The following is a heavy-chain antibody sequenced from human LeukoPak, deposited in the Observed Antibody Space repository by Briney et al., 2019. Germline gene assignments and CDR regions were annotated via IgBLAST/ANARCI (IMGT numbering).Heavy chain of an antibody. J-gene: IGHJ6*02. CDR1: GFTFSSYG. Sequence: PGRSLRLSCAASGFTFSSYGMHWVRQAPGKGLEWVAVIWYDGSNKYYADSVKGRFTISRDNSKNTLYLQMNSLRAEDTAVYYCARDALNYDFWSGYYVHGMDVWGQGTTVTVSS. V-gene: IGHV3-33*01. CDR3: ARDALNYDFWSGYYVHGMDV. CDR2: IWYDGSNK. D-gene: IGHD3-3*01.